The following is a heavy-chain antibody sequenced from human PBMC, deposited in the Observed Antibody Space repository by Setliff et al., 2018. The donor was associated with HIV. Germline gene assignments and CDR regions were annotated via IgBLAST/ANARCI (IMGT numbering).Heavy chain of an antibody. J-gene: IGHJ3*02. V-gene: IGHV1-69*13. Sequence: SVKVSCKASGGTFSTDAFSWVRQAPGQGLEWMGGIIPFFGTANYAQKFQGRVTITADGSSSTACMDLSGLRSEDTAVYFCARRGFYDSSGQVWAFDIWGQGTMVTVSS. CDR3: ARRGFYDSSGQVWAFDI. D-gene: IGHD3-22*01. CDR1: GGTFSTDA. CDR2: IIPFFGTA.